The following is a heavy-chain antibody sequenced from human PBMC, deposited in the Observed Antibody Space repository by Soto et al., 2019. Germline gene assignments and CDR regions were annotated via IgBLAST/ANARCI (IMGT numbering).Heavy chain of an antibody. D-gene: IGHD4-17*01. CDR3: AREGIRSPLYY. CDR2: IYSGGST. V-gene: IGHV3-66*01. CDR1: GFTVSSNY. Sequence: EVQLVESGGGLVQPGGSLRLSCAVSGFTVSSNYMSWVRQAPGKGLEWVSVIYSGGSTYYADSVKGRFTISRDNSKNTLYLQMNSLRAEDTAVYYCAREGIRSPLYYCGQGTLVTVSS. J-gene: IGHJ4*02.